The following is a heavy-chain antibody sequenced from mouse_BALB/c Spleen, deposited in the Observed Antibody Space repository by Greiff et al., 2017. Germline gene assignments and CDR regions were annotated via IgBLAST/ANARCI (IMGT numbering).Heavy chain of an antibody. Sequence: VKLVESGPGLVQPSQSLSITCTVSGFSLTSYGVHWVRQSPGKGLEWLGVIWSGGSTDYNAAFISRLSISKDNSKSQVFFKMNSLQANDTAIYYCARPSGRKEYYYAMDYWGQGTSVTVSS. CDR1: GFSLTSYG. V-gene: IGHV2-2*02. CDR3: ARPSGRKEYYYAMDY. CDR2: IWSGGST. J-gene: IGHJ4*01.